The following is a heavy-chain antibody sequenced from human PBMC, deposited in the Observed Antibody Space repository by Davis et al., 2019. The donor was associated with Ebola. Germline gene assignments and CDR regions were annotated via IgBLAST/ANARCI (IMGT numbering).Heavy chain of an antibody. J-gene: IGHJ6*02. D-gene: IGHD3-16*01. Sequence: GGSLRLSCAASGFTFSDYYMSWIRQAPGKGLEWVSYISSSSTTIYYADSVRGRFTISRDDAKNSLYLQMNSLKTEDTAVYYCTTVTDYGMDVWGQGTTVTVSS. CDR2: ISSSSTTI. V-gene: IGHV3-11*01. CDR3: TTVTDYGMDV. CDR1: GFTFSDYY.